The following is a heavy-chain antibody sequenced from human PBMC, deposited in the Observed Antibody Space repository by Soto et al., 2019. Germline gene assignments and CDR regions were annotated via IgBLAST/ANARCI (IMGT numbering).Heavy chain of an antibody. Sequence: PGGSLRLSCAASGFTFSSYGMHWVRQAPGKGLEWVAVISYDGSNKYYADSVKGRFSISRDNSKNTLYLQMNSLRAEDTAVYYCAKGPRGVGATYPCYWGQGTLVTVSS. J-gene: IGHJ4*02. CDR2: ISYDGSNK. CDR3: AKGPRGVGATYPCY. CDR1: GFTFSSYG. D-gene: IGHD1-26*01. V-gene: IGHV3-30*18.